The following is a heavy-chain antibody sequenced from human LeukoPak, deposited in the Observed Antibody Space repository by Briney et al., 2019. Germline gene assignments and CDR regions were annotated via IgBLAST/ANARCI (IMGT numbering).Heavy chain of an antibody. V-gene: IGHV3-33*01. CDR2: IWYDGSNK. Sequence: PGRSLRLSCAASGFTFSSYGMHWVRQAPGKGLEWVAVIWYDGSNKYYADSVKGRFTISRDNSKNTLYLQMNSLRAEDTAVYYCARDRGYCSSTSCYKGSYFDYWGQGTLVTVSS. J-gene: IGHJ4*02. D-gene: IGHD2-2*02. CDR3: ARDRGYCSSTSCYKGSYFDY. CDR1: GFTFSSYG.